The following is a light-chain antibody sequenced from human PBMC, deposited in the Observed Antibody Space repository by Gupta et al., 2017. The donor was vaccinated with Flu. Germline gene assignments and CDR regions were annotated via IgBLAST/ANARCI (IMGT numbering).Light chain of an antibody. CDR1: QSVTNGY. CDR3: QQYGASPRT. J-gene: IGKJ1*01. CDR2: TTS. Sequence: TLSLSPGERATLSCGASQSVTNGYLAWYQHKPGQAPRLLIYTTSNRVTGIPDRFSGSGSGTDFTLTISRLEPEDFAVYYCQQYGASPRTFGQGTKVEIK. V-gene: IGKV3-20*01.